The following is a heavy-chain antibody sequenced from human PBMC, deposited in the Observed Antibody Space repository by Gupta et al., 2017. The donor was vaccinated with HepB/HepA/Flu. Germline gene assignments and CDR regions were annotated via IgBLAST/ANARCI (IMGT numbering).Heavy chain of an antibody. D-gene: IGHD2-2*02. V-gene: IGHV4-39*01. CDR3: ARKYCSSTSCYTGPFWSFPDY. J-gene: IGHJ4*02. CDR2: IYYSGST. Sequence: QLQLQESGPGLVKPSETLSLTCTVSGGSISSSSYYWGWIRQPPGKGLEWIGSIYYSGSTYYNPSLKSRVTISVDTSKNQFSLKLSSVTAADTAVYYCARKYCSSTSCYTGPFWSFPDYWGQGTLVTVSS. CDR1: GGSISSSSYY.